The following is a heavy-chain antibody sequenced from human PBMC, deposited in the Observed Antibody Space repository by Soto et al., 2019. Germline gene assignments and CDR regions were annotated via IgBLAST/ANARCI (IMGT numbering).Heavy chain of an antibody. D-gene: IGHD3-3*01. CDR3: ARGGNYDFWSGYYQGCYYVMEV. J-gene: IGHJ6*01. CDR2: IYYSGST. Sequence: WIRQHPGKGLEWIGYIYYSGSTYYNPSLKSRVTISVDTSKNQFSLKLSSVTAADTAVYYCARGGNYDFWSGYYQGCYYVMEVWGKRTTV. V-gene: IGHV4-31*02.